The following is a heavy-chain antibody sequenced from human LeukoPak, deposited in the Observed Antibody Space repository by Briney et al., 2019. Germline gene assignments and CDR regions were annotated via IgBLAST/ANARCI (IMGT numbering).Heavy chain of an antibody. Sequence: SETLSLTCTVYGDSISNYYWSWIRQPPGKGLEWIGYIYYSGYTNYNPSLKSRVTISVDTSKNQFFLKLSSVTAADTAEYYCARTLTTTNRRLLYYSGMDVWGQGTTVTVSS. J-gene: IGHJ6*02. CDR2: IYYSGYT. CDR3: ARTLTTTNRRLLYYSGMDV. CDR1: GDSISNYY. D-gene: IGHD1-1*01. V-gene: IGHV4-59*08.